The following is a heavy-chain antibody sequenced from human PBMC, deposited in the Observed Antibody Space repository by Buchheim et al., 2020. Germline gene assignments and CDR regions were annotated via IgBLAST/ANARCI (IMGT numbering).Heavy chain of an antibody. D-gene: IGHD3-16*02. CDR3: TRVGSDYIWGSYRSVNLDY. Sequence: EVQLVESGGGLVQPGRSLRLSCTASGFTFGDYAMSWVRQAPGKGLEWVGFIRSKAYGGTTEYAASVKGRFTISRDDSKSLAYLQVSSLKTEDTAVYYCTRVGSDYIWGSYRSVNLDYWGQGTL. J-gene: IGHJ4*02. V-gene: IGHV3-49*04. CDR2: IRSKAYGGTT. CDR1: GFTFGDYA.